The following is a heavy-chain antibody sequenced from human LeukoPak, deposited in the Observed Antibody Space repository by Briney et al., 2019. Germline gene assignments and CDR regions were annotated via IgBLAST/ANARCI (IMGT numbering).Heavy chain of an antibody. CDR1: GFTFSSYA. Sequence: PGGSLRLSCAASGFTFSSYAMSWVRQAPGKGLEWVSAISGSGGSTYYADSVKGRFTISRDNSKNTLCLQMNSLRAEDTAVYYCAKGGEDIVVVPAAISYYYYMDVWGKGTTVTVSS. CDR2: ISGSGGST. V-gene: IGHV3-23*01. D-gene: IGHD2-2*02. CDR3: AKGGEDIVVVPAAISYYYYMDV. J-gene: IGHJ6*03.